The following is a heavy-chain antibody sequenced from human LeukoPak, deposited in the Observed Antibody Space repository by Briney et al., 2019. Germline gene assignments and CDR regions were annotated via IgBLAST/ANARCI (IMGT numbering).Heavy chain of an antibody. Sequence: NASETLSLTCAVSGYSISSGYYWGWIRQPPGKGLEWIGSIYHSGSTYYNPSLNSRVTISVDTSKNQFSPKLSSVTAADTAVYYCARRTRIAGWYYFDYWGQGTLVTVSS. V-gene: IGHV4-38-2*01. CDR3: ARRTRIAGWYYFDY. CDR2: IYHSGST. J-gene: IGHJ4*02. CDR1: GYSISSGYY. D-gene: IGHD6-13*01.